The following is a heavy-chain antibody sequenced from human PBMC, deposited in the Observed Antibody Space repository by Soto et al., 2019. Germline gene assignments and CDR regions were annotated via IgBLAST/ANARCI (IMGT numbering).Heavy chain of an antibody. J-gene: IGHJ6*03. D-gene: IGHD3-16*01. CDR3: AKDMGSDRWGYYYCYMDV. V-gene: IGHV3-9*01. Sequence: EVQLVESGGGLVQPGRSLRLSCAASGFTFDDYAMHWVRQAPGKGLEWVSGISWNSGSIGYADSVKGRFTISRDNAKNSLYLQMNSLRAEDTALYYCAKDMGSDRWGYYYCYMDVWGKGTTVTVSS. CDR2: ISWNSGSI. CDR1: GFTFDDYA.